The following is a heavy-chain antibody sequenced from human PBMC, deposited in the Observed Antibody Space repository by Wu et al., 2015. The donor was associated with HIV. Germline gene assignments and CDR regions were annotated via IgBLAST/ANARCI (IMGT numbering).Heavy chain of an antibody. V-gene: IGHV1-69*01. Sequence: QVQLVQSGAEVKKPGASVKVSCKASGGTFSSYAISWVRQAPGQGLEWMGGIIPIFGTANYAQKFQGRVTITADESTSTAYMELSSLRSEDTAVYYCARDQGIAAAGTPRFLYYWGQGTLVTVSS. J-gene: IGHJ4*02. CDR2: IIPIFGTA. CDR1: GGTFSSYA. CDR3: ARDQGIAAAGTPRFLYY. D-gene: IGHD6-13*01.